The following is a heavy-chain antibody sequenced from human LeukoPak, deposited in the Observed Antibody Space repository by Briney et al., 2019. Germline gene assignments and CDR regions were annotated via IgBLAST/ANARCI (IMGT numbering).Heavy chain of an antibody. CDR2: INPSGGST. Sequence: ASAKVSCKASGYTFTSYYMHWVRQAPGQGLEWMGIINPSGGSTSYAQKFQGRVTMTRDTSTSTVYMELSSLRSEDTAVYYCARDHGVAVAGNYYYYGMDVWGQGTTVTVSS. J-gene: IGHJ6*02. CDR1: GYTFTSYY. CDR3: ARDHGVAVAGNYYYYGMDV. V-gene: IGHV1-46*01. D-gene: IGHD6-19*01.